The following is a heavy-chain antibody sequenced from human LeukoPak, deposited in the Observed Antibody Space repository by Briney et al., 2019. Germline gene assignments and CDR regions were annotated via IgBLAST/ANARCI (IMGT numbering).Heavy chain of an antibody. D-gene: IGHD6-13*01. CDR1: GFTFSSYA. V-gene: IGHV3-23*01. Sequence: GGSLRLSCAASGFTFSSYAMSWVRQAPGKGLEWVSAITASGGSTHYADSVKGRFTISRDNSKTTLYLQMNSLRAEDTAVYYCAKRAAAGTGRFDYWGQGTLVTVSS. CDR2: ITASGGST. J-gene: IGHJ4*02. CDR3: AKRAAAGTGRFDY.